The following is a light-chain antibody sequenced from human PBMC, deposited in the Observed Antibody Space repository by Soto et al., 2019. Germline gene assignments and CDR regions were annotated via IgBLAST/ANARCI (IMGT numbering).Light chain of an antibody. CDR1: QTVRSSS. CDR2: GAS. Sequence: DIVLTQSPGTLSLSPGERATLSCRSSQTVRSSSLAWYQQKPGQAPRLLIFGASTRAAGFPDRFSGSGSGTDFTLTISRLEPEDFAVYYCQQYGSSPYTFGLGTRLEIK. CDR3: QQYGSSPYT. V-gene: IGKV3-20*01. J-gene: IGKJ5*01.